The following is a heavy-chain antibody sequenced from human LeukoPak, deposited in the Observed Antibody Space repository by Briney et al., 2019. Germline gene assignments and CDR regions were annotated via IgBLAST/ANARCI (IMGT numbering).Heavy chain of an antibody. V-gene: IGHV4-39*01. CDR3: ARHESTYEDY. CDR2: IYYSGST. CDR1: GGSISSSSYY. Sequence: PSETLSLTCTVSGGSISSSSYYWGWIRQPPGKGLEWIGSIYYSGSTYYNPSLKSRVTISVDTSKNQFSLKLSSVTAADTAVYYCARHESTYEDYWGQGTLVTVSS. D-gene: IGHD2/OR15-2a*01. J-gene: IGHJ4*02.